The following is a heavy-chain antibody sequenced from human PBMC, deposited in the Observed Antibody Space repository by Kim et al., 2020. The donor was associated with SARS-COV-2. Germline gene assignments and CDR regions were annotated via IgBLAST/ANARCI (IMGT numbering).Heavy chain of an antibody. V-gene: IGHV1-46*01. CDR3: AIEPDGTGNLET. J-gene: IGHJ4*02. D-gene: IGHD1-7*01. Sequence: ASVKVSCKTPGNTFASFFIHWVRQAPGQGLEWMDLTHLGGGRTNFAQIFQGRMSMITDTSTTTVFMDLSSLTSDDTAVYYCAIEPDGTGNLETWGQGTPV. CDR1: GNTFASFF. CDR2: THLGGGRT.